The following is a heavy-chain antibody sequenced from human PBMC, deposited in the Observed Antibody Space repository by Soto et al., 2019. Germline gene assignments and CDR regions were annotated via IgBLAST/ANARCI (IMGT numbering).Heavy chain of an antibody. CDR2: IYYSGST. CDR3: ARTYYDSLTGWGMDV. Sequence: VSLTCAVYGGSFSGYYWSWIRQPPGKGLEWIGYIYYSGSTNYNPSLKSRVTISVDTSKNQFSLKLSSVTAADTAVYYCARTYYDSLTGWGMDVWCQGTTVTVS. V-gene: IGHV4-59*01. CDR1: GGSFSGYY. D-gene: IGHD3-9*01. J-gene: IGHJ6*02.